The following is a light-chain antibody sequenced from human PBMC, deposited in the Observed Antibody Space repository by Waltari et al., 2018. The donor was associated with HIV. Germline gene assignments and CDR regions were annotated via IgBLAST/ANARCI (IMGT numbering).Light chain of an antibody. J-gene: IGLJ3*02. V-gene: IGLV2-14*03. CDR3: ASYLNFGSLV. Sequence: QSALTQPASVSGSPGQSVTIPCTGTPTLIGGSNYVSWYQHRPGEAPKLIIFHVDSRPTGISSRFSGSKSGNTASLTISGLQAEDEADFYCASYLNFGSLVFGGGTKLTVL. CDR1: PTLIGGSNY. CDR2: HVD.